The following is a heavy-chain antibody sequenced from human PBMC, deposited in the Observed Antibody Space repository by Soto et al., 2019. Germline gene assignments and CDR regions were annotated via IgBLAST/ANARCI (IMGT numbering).Heavy chain of an antibody. D-gene: IGHD1-26*01. V-gene: IGHV1-46*01. CDR3: ARGISGTYTALDF. J-gene: IGHJ4*02. CDR2: INPNGGAT. Sequence: VKVSCKASGYRFTTYYLHWVRQAPGQGLEWMGMINPNGGATTYVQKFQGRVTMTTDTSTSTVYMELSSLRFDDTAIYYCARGISGTYTALDFWGQGALVTVSS. CDR1: GYRFTTYY.